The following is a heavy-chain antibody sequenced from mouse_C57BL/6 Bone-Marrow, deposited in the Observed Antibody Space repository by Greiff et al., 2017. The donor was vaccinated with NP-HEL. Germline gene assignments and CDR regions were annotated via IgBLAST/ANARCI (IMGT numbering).Heavy chain of an antibody. CDR2: IDPSDSYT. Sequence: VQLQQPGAELVMPGASVKLSCKASGYTFTSYWMHWVKQRPGQGLEWIGEIDPSDSYTNYNQKFKGKSTLTVDKSSSTAYMQLSSLTSEDSAVYYCAREGYLAYWGQGTLVTVSA. CDR3: AREGYLAY. CDR1: GYTFTSYW. V-gene: IGHV1-69*01. D-gene: IGHD3-1*01. J-gene: IGHJ3*01.